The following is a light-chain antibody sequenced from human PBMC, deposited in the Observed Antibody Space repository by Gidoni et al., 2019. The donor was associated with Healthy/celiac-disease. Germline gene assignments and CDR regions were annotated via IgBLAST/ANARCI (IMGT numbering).Light chain of an antibody. CDR1: SSDVGGYNY. CDR3: CSYAGSYTVV. Sequence: QSPLSPPRPLSASPGLSVTISCTGTSSDVGGYNYVSWYQQHPGKAPKLMIYDVSKRPTGVPDRFSGSKSGNTASLTISGLQAEDEADYYCCSYAGSYTVVFGGGTKLTVL. V-gene: IGLV2-11*01. J-gene: IGLJ2*01. CDR2: DVS.